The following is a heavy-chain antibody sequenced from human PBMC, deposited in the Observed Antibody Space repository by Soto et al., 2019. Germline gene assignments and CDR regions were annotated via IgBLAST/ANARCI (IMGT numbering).Heavy chain of an antibody. V-gene: IGHV3-23*01. CDR3: AKATDEYSSSWPFDY. Sequence: EVQLLESGGGLVQPGGSLRLSCAASGFTFSSFALSWVRQAPGKGLEWISAITGSGSSRYYADSVKGRFTISRDNSKNTLYLLINSLRAEDTAVYYCAKATDEYSSSWPFDYWGQGTLVTVSS. CDR1: GFTFSSFA. J-gene: IGHJ4*02. CDR2: ITGSGSSR. D-gene: IGHD6-13*01.